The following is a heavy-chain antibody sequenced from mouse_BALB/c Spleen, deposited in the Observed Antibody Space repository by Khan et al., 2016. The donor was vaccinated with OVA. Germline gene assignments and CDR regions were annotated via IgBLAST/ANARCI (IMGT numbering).Heavy chain of an antibody. D-gene: IGHD1-1*01. CDR2: ISYSGVT. Sequence: VQLKESGPGLVKPSQSLSLTCTVTGYSITSGYAWNWIRQFPGNKLEWMGYISYSGVTSYTPSLKSRISITRDPSKNQFFLQLNSVTTEDTATYYCARGNYYGYYFDYWGQGTNLTVSS. CDR1: GYSITSGYA. J-gene: IGHJ2*01. CDR3: ARGNYYGYYFDY. V-gene: IGHV3-2*02.